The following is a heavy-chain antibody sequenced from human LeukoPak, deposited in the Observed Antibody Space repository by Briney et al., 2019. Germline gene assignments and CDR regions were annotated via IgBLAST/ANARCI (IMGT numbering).Heavy chain of an antibody. CDR1: GGSISSYY. CDR2: IYASGST. CDR3: ARRYYYDSSGYYYDAFDI. J-gene: IGHJ3*02. D-gene: IGHD3-22*01. V-gene: IGHV4-4*09. Sequence: SETLSLTCTVSGGSISSYYWSWIRQPPGKGLEWIGYIYASGSTNYNPSLKSRVTISVDTSKNQFSLKLSSVTAADTAVYYCARRYYYDSSGYYYDAFDIWGQGTMVTVSS.